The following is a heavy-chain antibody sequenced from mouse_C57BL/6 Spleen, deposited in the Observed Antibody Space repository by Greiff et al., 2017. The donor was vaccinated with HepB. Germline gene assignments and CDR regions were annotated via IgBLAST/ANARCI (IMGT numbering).Heavy chain of an antibody. CDR2: IYPSDSET. D-gene: IGHD2-10*02. V-gene: IGHV1-61*01. J-gene: IGHJ4*01. CDR1: GYTFTSYW. Sequence: QVQLQQPGAELVRPGSSVKLSCKASGYTFTSYWMDWVKQRPGQGLEWIGTIYPSDSETHYNQKFKDKATLTVDKSSSTAYMQLSSLTSEDSAGYYCARGYGYYYAMDYWGQGTSVTVSS. CDR3: ARGYGYYYAMDY.